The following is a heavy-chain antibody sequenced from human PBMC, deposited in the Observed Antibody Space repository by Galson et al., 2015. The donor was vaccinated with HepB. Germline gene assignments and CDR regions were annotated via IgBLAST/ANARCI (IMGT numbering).Heavy chain of an antibody. D-gene: IGHD1-1*01. V-gene: IGHV3-48*04. CDR3: AGADTTVFEI. CDR1: GFTFSSCS. CDR2: ISGSSSTI. Sequence: SLRLSCAASGFTFSSCSMTWVRQAPGRGLEWVSTISGSSSTIYYADSVKGRFTISRDNARKSLYLQMNSLRADDTAVYYCAGADTTVFEIWGQGTMVTVSS. J-gene: IGHJ3*02.